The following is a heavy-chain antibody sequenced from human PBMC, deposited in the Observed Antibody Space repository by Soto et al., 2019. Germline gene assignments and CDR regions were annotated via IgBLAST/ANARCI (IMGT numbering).Heavy chain of an antibody. CDR3: ARDPKLERLGGYYYYGMDV. D-gene: IGHD1-1*01. J-gene: IGHJ6*02. V-gene: IGHV1-69*13. CDR1: GVTFSSYA. Sequence: SVKVSCKASGVTFSSYAISWVRQAPGQGLEWMGGIIPIFGTANYAQKFQGRVTITADESTSTAYMELSSLRSEDTAVYYCARDPKLERLGGYYYYGMDVWGQGTTVTVSS. CDR2: IIPIFGTA.